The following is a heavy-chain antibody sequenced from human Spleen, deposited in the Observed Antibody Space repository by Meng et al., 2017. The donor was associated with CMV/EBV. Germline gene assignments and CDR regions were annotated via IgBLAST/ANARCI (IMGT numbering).Heavy chain of an antibody. Sequence: GGSLRLSCAASGFTFSSYSMNWVRQAPGKGLEWVSSISSSSSYIYYADSVKGRFTISRDNAKNSLYLQMNSLRAEDTAVYYCARGQLGQSRLHYYDFSSAYSRSVMDVWGQGTTVTVSS. J-gene: IGHJ6*02. CDR1: GFTFSSYS. D-gene: IGHD3-3*01. V-gene: IGHV3-21*01. CDR2: ISSSSSYI. CDR3: ARGQLGQSRLHYYDFSSAYSRSVMDV.